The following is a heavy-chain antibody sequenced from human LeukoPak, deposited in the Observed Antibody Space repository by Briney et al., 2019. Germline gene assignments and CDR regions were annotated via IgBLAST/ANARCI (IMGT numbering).Heavy chain of an antibody. CDR1: IDSISNYY. CDR2: VYESGST. J-gene: IGHJ4*02. V-gene: IGHV4-4*07. Sequence: SETLSLTCTVSIDSISNYYWSWDRQPAGEGLEWIGRVYESGSTYYNPSLKSRVTMSLDTSKKQFSLTLISVTAADTAVYFCARGPQLEVDRAAFDYWGQGILVTVSS. D-gene: IGHD2-21*01. CDR3: ARGPQLEVDRAAFDY.